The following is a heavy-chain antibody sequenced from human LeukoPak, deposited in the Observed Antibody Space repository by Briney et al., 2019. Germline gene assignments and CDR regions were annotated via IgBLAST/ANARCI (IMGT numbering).Heavy chain of an antibody. CDR3: TKPPIVVVPAAIRGDAFDI. D-gene: IGHD2-2*01. Sequence: GGSLRLSCAVSGFTFSSYAMSWVRQAPGKGLEWVSAISGSGGSTYYADSVKGRFTISRDNSKNTLYLQMNSLRAEDTAVYYCTKPPIVVVPAAIRGDAFDIWGQGTMVTVSS. CDR1: GFTFSSYA. CDR2: ISGSGGST. J-gene: IGHJ3*02. V-gene: IGHV3-23*01.